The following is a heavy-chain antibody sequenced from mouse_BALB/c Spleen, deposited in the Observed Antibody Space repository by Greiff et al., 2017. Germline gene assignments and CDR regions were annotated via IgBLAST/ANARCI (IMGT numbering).Heavy chain of an antibody. D-gene: IGHD2-14*01. CDR2: ISSGGSYT. CDR3: ARGRYDFPWCAY. Sequence: EVNLVESGGGLVKPGGSLKLSCAASGFTFSSYAMSWVRQSPEKRLEWVAEISSGGSYTYYPDTVTGRFTISRDNAKNTLYLEMSSLRSEDTAMYYCARGRYDFPWCAYWGQGTLVTVSA. J-gene: IGHJ3*01. CDR1: GFTFSSYA. V-gene: IGHV5-9-4*01.